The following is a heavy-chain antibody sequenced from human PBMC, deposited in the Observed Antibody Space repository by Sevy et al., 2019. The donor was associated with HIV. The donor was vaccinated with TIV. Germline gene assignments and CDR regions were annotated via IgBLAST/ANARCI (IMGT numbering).Heavy chain of an antibody. V-gene: IGHV3-66*01. CDR3: ARGKSGYGYGLDY. D-gene: IGHD5-18*01. J-gene: IGHJ4*02. CDR1: GFPVSSNY. CDR2: IYSDGST. Sequence: GGSLRLSCAASGFPVSSNYMSWVRQAPGKGLEWVSVIYSDGSTYHTDPVKARFTISRDNSKNTPYLQMNSLRVEDTAVYYCARGKSGYGYGLDYWGQGTLVTVSS.